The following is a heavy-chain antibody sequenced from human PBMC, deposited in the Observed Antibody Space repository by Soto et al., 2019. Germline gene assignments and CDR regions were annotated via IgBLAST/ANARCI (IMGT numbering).Heavy chain of an antibody. CDR2: INGYTAQT. V-gene: IGHV1-18*04. D-gene: IGHD2-2*01. Sequence: QVELLQSGPEVTKPGASVKVSCKASGYTFTRHGINWVRQAPGQGLEWMGWINGYTAQTRNAEKFQGRISMTLATSMDTAYMELRSLTSDDTAVYYCARGGTSRGNWFDPWGQGTLVSVSS. J-gene: IGHJ5*02. CDR3: ARGGTSRGNWFDP. CDR1: GYTFTRHG.